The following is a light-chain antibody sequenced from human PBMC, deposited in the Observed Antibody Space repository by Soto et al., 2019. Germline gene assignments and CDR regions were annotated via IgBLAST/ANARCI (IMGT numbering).Light chain of an antibody. V-gene: IGLV3-1*01. J-gene: IGLJ1*01. CDR3: QAWDSSSYV. CDR1: KLGDKY. Sequence: SYELTQPPSVSVSPGQTASITCSGDKLGDKYACWYQQKPGQSPVRVIYQDSKRPSGIPERFSGSNSGNTATLTISGTQPMDEADYYCQAWDSSSYVFGTGTKVTVL. CDR2: QDS.